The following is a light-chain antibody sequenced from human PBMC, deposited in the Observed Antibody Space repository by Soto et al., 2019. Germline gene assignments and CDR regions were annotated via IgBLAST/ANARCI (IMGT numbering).Light chain of an antibody. V-gene: IGLV1-47*01. Sequence: QPVLTQPSSASGTPGERVTISCSGTNSNIGSNYVFWYLQFPGTAPKLLIYRNNQRPSGVPDRFSGAKSVYSASLAIGGLRSDDEGVYYCASWDDSLRGLVFGGGTKLTVL. CDR3: ASWDDSLRGLV. CDR1: NSNIGSNY. CDR2: RNN. J-gene: IGLJ3*02.